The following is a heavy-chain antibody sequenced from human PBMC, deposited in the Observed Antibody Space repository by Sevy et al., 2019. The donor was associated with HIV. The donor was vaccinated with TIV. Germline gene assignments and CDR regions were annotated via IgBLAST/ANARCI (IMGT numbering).Heavy chain of an antibody. CDR1: GYSISSSNW. CDR2: IYYSGRT. Sequence: SETLSLTCAVSGYSISSSNWWGWIRQPPGKGLEWIGYIYYSGRTYHNPSLKSRVSMSVDTSKNQFSLKLSFVTAVDTAVYYCARNRVRSSDRRLEAFDIWGQGTMVTVSS. D-gene: IGHD2-2*01. J-gene: IGHJ3*02. CDR3: ARNRVRSSDRRLEAFDI. V-gene: IGHV4-28*01.